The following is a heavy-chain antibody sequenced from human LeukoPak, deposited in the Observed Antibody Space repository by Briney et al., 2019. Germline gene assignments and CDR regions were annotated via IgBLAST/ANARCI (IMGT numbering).Heavy chain of an antibody. J-gene: IGHJ4*02. CDR2: ISAYNGNT. Sequence: VASVKVSCKASGYTFTSYGISWVRQAPGQGLEWMGWISAYNGNTNYAQKLQGRVTMTTDTSTSTAYMELRSLRSDDTAVYYCARDRYYYDSSGYSPLNDYWGQGTLVTVSS. D-gene: IGHD3-22*01. CDR1: GYTFTSYG. V-gene: IGHV1-18*01. CDR3: ARDRYYYDSSGYSPLNDY.